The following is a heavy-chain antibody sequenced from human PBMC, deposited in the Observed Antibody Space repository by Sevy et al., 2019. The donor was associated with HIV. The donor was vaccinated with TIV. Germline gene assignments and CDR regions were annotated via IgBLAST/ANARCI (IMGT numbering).Heavy chain of an antibody. CDR1: GFTFSSSS. Sequence: ASVKVSCKASGFTFSSSSVQWVRQARGQRLEWIGWIVVGRGNSNYAQKFHERVTITRDMATNTAYMDLSSLTFEDTAVYYCAKEAPGYNYDSSGSFDYWGQGTLVTVSS. D-gene: IGHD3-22*01. J-gene: IGHJ4*02. V-gene: IGHV1-58*01. CDR3: AKEAPGYNYDSSGSFDY. CDR2: IVVGRGNS.